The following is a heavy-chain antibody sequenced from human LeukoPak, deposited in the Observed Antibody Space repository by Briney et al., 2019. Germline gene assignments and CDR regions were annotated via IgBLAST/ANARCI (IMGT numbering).Heavy chain of an antibody. J-gene: IGHJ4*02. D-gene: IGHD3-22*01. V-gene: IGHV1-18*01. Sequence: ASVKVSCKASGYTFTSYGISWVRQAPGQGLEWMGWISAYNGNTNYAQKFQGRVTMTRDMSTSTVYMELSSLRSEDTAVYYCARDSYDSSGNYLDYWGQGTLVTVSS. CDR3: ARDSYDSSGNYLDY. CDR1: GYTFTSYG. CDR2: ISAYNGNT.